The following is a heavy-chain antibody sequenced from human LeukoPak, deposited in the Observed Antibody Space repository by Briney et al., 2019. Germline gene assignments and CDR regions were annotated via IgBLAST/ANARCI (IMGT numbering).Heavy chain of an antibody. D-gene: IGHD1-7*01. J-gene: IGHJ4*02. V-gene: IGHV3-21*01. CDR1: GFTFSSYA. CDR2: ISSSSSYI. Sequence: GGSLRLSCAASGFTFSSYAMSWVRQASGKGLEWVSSISSSSSYIYYADSVKGRFTISRDNAKNSLYLQMNSLRAEDTAVYYCARETIGITGTTPLDYWGQGTLVTVSS. CDR3: ARETIGITGTTPLDY.